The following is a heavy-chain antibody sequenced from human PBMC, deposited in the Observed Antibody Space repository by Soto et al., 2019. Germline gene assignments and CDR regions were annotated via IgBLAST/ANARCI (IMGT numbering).Heavy chain of an antibody. J-gene: IGHJ5*02. D-gene: IGHD1-26*01. Sequence: QVQLQQWGAGLLKPSETLSLICAVYGGSFSGYYWSWIRQPPGKGLEWIGEINHSGSTNYNPSLKSRVTRSVDTSKNQFSLKLSSVTAADTAVYYYARGPRYPWFHPWGQGTLVTVSS. CDR2: INHSGST. V-gene: IGHV4-34*01. CDR1: GGSFSGYY. CDR3: ARGPRYPWFHP.